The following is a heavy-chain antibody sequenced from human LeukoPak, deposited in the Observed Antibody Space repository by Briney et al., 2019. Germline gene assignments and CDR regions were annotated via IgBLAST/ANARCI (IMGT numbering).Heavy chain of an antibody. J-gene: IGHJ1*01. CDR1: GFPFSSFG. V-gene: IGHV3-48*03. CDR2: ISNSSATV. CDR3: ARGGTLEYFQH. Sequence: PGGSLRLSCAASGFPFSSFGLNWVRQAPGKGLEWVSHISNSSATVYYADSVKGRFTISRDNAKNSLFLRMNSLTAEDTAVYYCARGGTLEYFQHWGQGTLVTVSS.